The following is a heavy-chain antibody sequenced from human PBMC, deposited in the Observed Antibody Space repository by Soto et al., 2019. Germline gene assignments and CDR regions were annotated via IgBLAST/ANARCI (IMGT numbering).Heavy chain of an antibody. D-gene: IGHD2-2*01. V-gene: IGHV1-3*01. CDR2: INAGNGNT. Sequence: ASVKVSCKASGYTFTSYAMHWVRQAPGQRLEWMGWINAGNGNTKYSQKFQGRVTITRDTSASTAYMELSSLRSEDTAVYYCARGVGYCSSTSCYDLKYWGQGTLVTVSS. J-gene: IGHJ4*02. CDR1: GYTFTSYA. CDR3: ARGVGYCSSTSCYDLKY.